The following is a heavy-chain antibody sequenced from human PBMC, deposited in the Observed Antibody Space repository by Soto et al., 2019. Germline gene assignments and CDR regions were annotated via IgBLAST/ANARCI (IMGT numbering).Heavy chain of an antibody. V-gene: IGHV4-31*03. CDR2: VFHTGTT. D-gene: IGHD2-15*01. J-gene: IGHJ4*02. CDR3: ATIERIASGFDQ. Sequence: QVQLQESGPGLVKPSQTLSLTCTVSGGSINNAAYYWSWVRRHPGEGLEWIGYVFHTGTTYYNASLKSRVTISVDTSNNQFSLKLNSVTGADTAIYYCATIERIASGFDQWGQGTLVTVSS. CDR1: GGSINNAAYY.